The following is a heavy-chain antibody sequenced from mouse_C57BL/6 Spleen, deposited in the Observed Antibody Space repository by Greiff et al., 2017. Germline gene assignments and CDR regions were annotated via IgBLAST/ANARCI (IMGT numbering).Heavy chain of an antibody. Sequence: VQLQQSGPELVKPGASVKIPCKASGYTFTDYNMDWVKQSHGKSLAWIGDINPNNGGTIYNQKFKGKATLTVAKSSSTAYMELRSLTSEDTAVYYCARIHSSGPLFAYWGQGTLVTVSA. V-gene: IGHV1-18*01. CDR1: GYTFTDYN. CDR3: ARIHSSGPLFAY. J-gene: IGHJ3*01. D-gene: IGHD3-2*02. CDR2: INPNNGGT.